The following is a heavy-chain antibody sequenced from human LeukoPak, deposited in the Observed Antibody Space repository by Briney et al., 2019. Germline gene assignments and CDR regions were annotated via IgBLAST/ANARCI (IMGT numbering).Heavy chain of an antibody. CDR1: GFTFSSYA. D-gene: IGHD2-2*01. J-gene: IGHJ4*02. Sequence: PGGSLRLSCAASGFTFSSYAMSWVRQAPGRGLEWVSAISGSGGSTYYADSVKGRFTISRDNSKNTLYLQMNSLRAEDTAVYYCAKDYLSAVVVTVIDYWGQGTLVTVSS. V-gene: IGHV3-23*01. CDR3: AKDYLSAVVVTVIDY. CDR2: ISGSGGST.